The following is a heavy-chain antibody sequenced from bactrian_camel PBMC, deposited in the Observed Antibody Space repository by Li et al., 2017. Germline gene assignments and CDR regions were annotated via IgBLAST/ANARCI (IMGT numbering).Heavy chain of an antibody. CDR2: IDSDGDT. CDR1: GYRYDTYC. J-gene: IGHJ4*01. V-gene: IGHV3S26*01. Sequence: QVQLVESGGGSVQAGGSLRLPCAAPGYRYDTYCMGWFRQAPGKAREGIAVIDSDGDTAYAESMKDRFTISQDNAKNTVYLQMNSLKPEDTAMYYCAARPGRRCSYWFEKEFDYWGQGTQVTVS. D-gene: IGHD1*01. CDR3: AARPGRRCSYWFEKEFDY.